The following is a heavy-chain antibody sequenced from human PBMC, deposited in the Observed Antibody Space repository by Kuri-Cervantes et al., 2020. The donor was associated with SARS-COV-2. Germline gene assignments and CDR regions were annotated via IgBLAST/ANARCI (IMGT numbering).Heavy chain of an antibody. V-gene: IGHV1-2*02. CDR3: ARALNDFWSGYYSSWYFDL. CDR2: INPNSGGT. Sequence: ASVKVSCKASGYTFTGYYMHWVRQAPGQGLEWMGWINPNSGGTNYAQKFQGRVTMTRDTSISTAYMELSRLRSDDTVVYYCARALNDFWSGYYSSWYFDLWGRGTLVTVSS. J-gene: IGHJ2*01. D-gene: IGHD3-3*01. CDR1: GYTFTGYY.